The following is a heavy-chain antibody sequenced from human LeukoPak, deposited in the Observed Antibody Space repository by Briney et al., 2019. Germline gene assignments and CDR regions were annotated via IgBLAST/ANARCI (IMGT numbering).Heavy chain of an antibody. J-gene: IGHJ4*02. CDR3: ANGWYLDY. CDR1: GGSVSSSNYY. D-gene: IGHD6-19*01. V-gene: IGHV4-39*07. CDR2: IYYSGST. Sequence: SETLSLTCTVSGGSVSSSNYYWGWIRQPPGKGLEWIGSIYYSGSTYFNPSLKSRVTISVDTSKNQFSLRLSSVTAADTAVYYCANGWYLDYWGQGTLVTVPS.